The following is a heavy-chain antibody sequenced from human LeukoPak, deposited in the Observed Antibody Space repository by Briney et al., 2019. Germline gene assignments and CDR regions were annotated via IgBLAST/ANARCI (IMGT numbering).Heavy chain of an antibody. V-gene: IGHV1-18*04. CDR1: GYTFTSNG. D-gene: IGHD2-2*01. Sequence: ASVKVSCKASGYTFTSNGISWVRQAPGQGLEWMGWISAYNGNTNYAQKLQGRVTMTTDTSTSTAYMELRSLRSDDTAVYYCARGPSTKYQLLSDYWGQGTLVTVSS. CDR3: ARGPSTKYQLLSDY. CDR2: ISAYNGNT. J-gene: IGHJ4*02.